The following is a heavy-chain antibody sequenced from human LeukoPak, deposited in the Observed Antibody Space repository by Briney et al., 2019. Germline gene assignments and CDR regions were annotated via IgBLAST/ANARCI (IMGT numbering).Heavy chain of an antibody. CDR2: MNLNTGNT. Sequence: KPGASVKVSCKASGYTFTSYDINWVRQATGQGLEWVGWMNLNTGNTVYAQKFQGRVTMTRDTSISAAYMELSSLTSEDTAVYYCARNRNGLDPWGQGTLVTVSS. CDR3: ARNRNGLDP. J-gene: IGHJ5*02. D-gene: IGHD2-8*01. V-gene: IGHV1-8*01. CDR1: GYTFTSYD.